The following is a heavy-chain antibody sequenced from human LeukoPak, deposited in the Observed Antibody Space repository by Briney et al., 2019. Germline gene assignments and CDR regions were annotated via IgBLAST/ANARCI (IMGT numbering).Heavy chain of an antibody. CDR1: GFSFKDYW. V-gene: IGHV3-7*01. D-gene: IGHD3-22*01. Sequence: GGSLRLSCAASGFSFKDYWMSWVRQAPGKGLEWVADITPDGSGKTYVDSVKGRFTISRDNSKNTLYLQMNSLRAEDTAVYYCAKDGLYYWGQGTLVTVSS. CDR2: ITPDGSGK. CDR3: AKDGLYY. J-gene: IGHJ4*02.